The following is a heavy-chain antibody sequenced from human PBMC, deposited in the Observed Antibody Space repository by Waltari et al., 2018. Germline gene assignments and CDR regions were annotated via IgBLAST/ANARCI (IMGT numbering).Heavy chain of an antibody. CDR1: GFTFSSYW. CDR3: ARGSVLRFLEWLLSSYFDY. J-gene: IGHJ4*02. Sequence: EVQLVESGGGLVQPGGSLRLSCAASGFTFSSYWLSWVRQAPGTGREWVANIKQDGSEKYYVDSVKGRFTISRDNAKNSLYLQMNSLRAEDTAVYYCARGSVLRFLEWLLSSYFDYWGQGTLVTVSS. D-gene: IGHD3-3*01. CDR2: IKQDGSEK. V-gene: IGHV3-7*01.